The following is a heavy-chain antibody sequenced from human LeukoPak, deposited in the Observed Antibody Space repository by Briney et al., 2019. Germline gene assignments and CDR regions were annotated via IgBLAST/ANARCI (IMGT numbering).Heavy chain of an antibody. Sequence: SETLSLTCAVYGGSFSGYYWSWIRQPPGKGLEWIGEINHSGSTNYNPSLKSRVTISVDTSKNQFSLKLSSVTAADTAVYYCARTTVTVYYYYYYYMDVWGKGTTVTVSS. CDR2: INHSGST. D-gene: IGHD4-17*01. J-gene: IGHJ6*03. CDR3: ARTTVTVYYYYYYYMDV. CDR1: GGSFSGYY. V-gene: IGHV4-34*01.